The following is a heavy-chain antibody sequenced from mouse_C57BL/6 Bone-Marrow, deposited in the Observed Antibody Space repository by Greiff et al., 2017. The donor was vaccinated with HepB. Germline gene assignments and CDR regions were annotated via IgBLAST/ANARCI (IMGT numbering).Heavy chain of an antibody. D-gene: IGHD3-3*01. V-gene: IGHV5-17*01. J-gene: IGHJ3*01. CDR2: ISSGSSTI. Sequence: EVMLVESGGGLVKPGGSLKLSCAASGFTFSDYGMHWVRQAPEKGLEWVAYISSGSSTIYYADTVKGRFTISRDNAKNTLFLQMTSLRSGDTAMYYCARRAVTWFAYWGQGTLVTVSA. CDR3: ARRAVTWFAY. CDR1: GFTFSDYG.